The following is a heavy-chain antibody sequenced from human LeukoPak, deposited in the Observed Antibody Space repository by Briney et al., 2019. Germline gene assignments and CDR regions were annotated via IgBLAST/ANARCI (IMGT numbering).Heavy chain of an antibody. D-gene: IGHD2-8*01. J-gene: IGHJ3*02. V-gene: IGHV3-9*01. CDR1: GFTLDNYA. CDR2: ISWNSGSI. Sequence: PGGSLRLSCAASGFTLDNYAMHWVRQAPGKGLEWVSGISWNSGSINYADSVKGRFTISRDNAKNSLYLQMNSLRAEDTALYYCAKIMVDAFDIWGQGTMVTVSS. CDR3: AKIMVDAFDI.